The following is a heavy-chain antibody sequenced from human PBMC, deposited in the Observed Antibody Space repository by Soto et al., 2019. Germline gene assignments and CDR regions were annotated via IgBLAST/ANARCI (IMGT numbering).Heavy chain of an antibody. CDR1: GFTFSSYG. CDR3: AKAKAPTFRPCFDY. CDR2: ISYDGSNK. D-gene: IGHD3-3*02. Sequence: GGSLRLSCAASGFTFSSYGMHWVRQAPGKGLEWVAVISYDGSNKYYADSVKGRFTISRDNSKNTLYLQMNSLRAEDTAVYYCAKAKAPTFRPCFDYWGQGTLVTVSS. J-gene: IGHJ4*02. V-gene: IGHV3-30*18.